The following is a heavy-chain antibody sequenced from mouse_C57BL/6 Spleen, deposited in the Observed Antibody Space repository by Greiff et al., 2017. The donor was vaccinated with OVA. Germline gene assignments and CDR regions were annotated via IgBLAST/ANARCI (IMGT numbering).Heavy chain of an antibody. V-gene: IGHV1-42*01. CDR3: ARGLVVDY. Sequence: VQLQQSGPELVKPGASVKISCKASGYSFTGYYMNWVKQSPEKSLEWIGEINPSTGGTTYNQKFKAKATLTVDKSSSTAYMQLKSLTSEDSAVYYCARGLVVDYWGQGTTLTVSS. CDR2: INPSTGGT. J-gene: IGHJ2*01. CDR1: GYSFTGYY. D-gene: IGHD1-1*01.